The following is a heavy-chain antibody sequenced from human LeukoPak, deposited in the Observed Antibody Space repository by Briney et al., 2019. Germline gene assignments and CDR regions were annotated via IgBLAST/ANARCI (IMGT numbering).Heavy chain of an antibody. J-gene: IGHJ3*02. V-gene: IGHV4-4*09. D-gene: IGHD2-8*01. CDR1: GDSIGSYY. Sequence: SETLSLTCTVSGDSIGSYYWTWIRQPPGKGLEWIGNILISGSTNYTPSLKSRITISVDPSKNQFSLKLNSVTAADTAVYSCARRERLRGYCSNGECYRYALDIWGQGTMVTVSS. CDR2: ILISGST. CDR3: ARRERLRGYCSNGECYRYALDI.